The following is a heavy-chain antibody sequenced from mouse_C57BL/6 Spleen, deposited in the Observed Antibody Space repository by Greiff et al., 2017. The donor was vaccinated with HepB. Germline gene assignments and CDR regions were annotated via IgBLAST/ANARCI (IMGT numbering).Heavy chain of an antibody. CDR2: INPNNGGT. CDR3: ARGATVVAGSFDY. Sequence: EVQLQQSGPELVKPGASVKISCKASGYTFTDYYMNWVKQSHGKSLEWIGDINPNNGGTSYNQKFKGKATLTVDKSSSTAYMELRSLTSEDSAVYYCARGATVVAGSFDYWGQGTTLTVSS. V-gene: IGHV1-26*01. J-gene: IGHJ2*01. D-gene: IGHD1-1*01. CDR1: GYTFTDYY.